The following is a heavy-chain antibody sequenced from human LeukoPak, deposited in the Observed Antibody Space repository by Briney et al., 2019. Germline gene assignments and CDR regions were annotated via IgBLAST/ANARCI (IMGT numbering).Heavy chain of an antibody. CDR1: DDSITIYY. D-gene: IGHD3-22*01. Sequence: QSSETLSLTCTVSDDSITIYYWTWIRQPPGKGLEWIGYIDHTGSTNYNPSLNSRVTISRDTSKNHFSLELSSVTAADTAVYYCARSMIVVGDDAFDIWGQGTMVTVSS. CDR3: ARSMIVVGDDAFDI. J-gene: IGHJ3*02. CDR2: IDHTGST. V-gene: IGHV4-59*01.